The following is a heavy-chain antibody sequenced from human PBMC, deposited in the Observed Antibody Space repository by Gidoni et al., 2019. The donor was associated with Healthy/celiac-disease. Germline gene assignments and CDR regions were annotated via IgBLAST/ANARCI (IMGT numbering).Heavy chain of an antibody. CDR1: GFTFSSYW. CDR3: ARVAEMSGWLPYYYYGMDV. CDR2: IKQDGSEK. D-gene: IGHD6-19*01. Sequence: EVQLVESGGGLVQPGGSLRLSCAASGFTFSSYWMSWVRQAPGKGLEWVANIKQDGSEKYYVDSVKGRFTISRDNAKNSLYLQMNSLRAEDTAVYYCARVAEMSGWLPYYYYGMDVWGQGTTVTVSS. V-gene: IGHV3-7*03. J-gene: IGHJ6*02.